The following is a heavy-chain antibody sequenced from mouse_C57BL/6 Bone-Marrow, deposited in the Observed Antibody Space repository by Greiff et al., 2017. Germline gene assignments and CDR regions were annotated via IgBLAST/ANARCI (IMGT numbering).Heavy chain of an antibody. CDR3: ARRDYGSTYYAMDY. Sequence: QVQLQQSGAELARPGALVKLSCKASGYTFTSYGISWVKQRTGQGLEWIGEIYPRSGNTYYNEKFKGKATLTADKSSSTAYMELRSLTSEDTAVYYCARRDYGSTYYAMDYWGQGTSVTVSS. J-gene: IGHJ4*01. D-gene: IGHD1-1*01. V-gene: IGHV1-81*01. CDR1: GYTFTSYG. CDR2: IYPRSGNT.